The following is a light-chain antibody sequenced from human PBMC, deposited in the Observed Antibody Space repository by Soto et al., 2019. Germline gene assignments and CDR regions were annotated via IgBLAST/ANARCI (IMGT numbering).Light chain of an antibody. CDR1: QSISSW. CDR3: QQYNSYSWT. CDR2: KAS. J-gene: IGKJ1*01. V-gene: IGKV1-5*03. Sequence: DIQMTQSPSTLSASVGDRVTITCRASQSISSWLAWYQQKPGKAPKLLIYKASILESGGPSRFSGSGSGTEFTLTISSLQPDDFATYYCQQYNSYSWTFGQGTKVEIK.